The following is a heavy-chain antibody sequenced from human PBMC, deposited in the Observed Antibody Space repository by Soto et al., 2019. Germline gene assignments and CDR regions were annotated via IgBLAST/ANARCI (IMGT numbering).Heavy chain of an antibody. J-gene: IGHJ6*02. D-gene: IGHD5-12*01. Sequence: QVQLQESGPGLVKPSETLSLTCTVSGGSVSSNTYYWSWIRQPPGKGLEWIGYIHYSGTTKYHPSLESRVTISVDTSRNQFSLRVTYVTAADTAVYYCARDRSGYSGSDPPPYYYYYGTDVWGHGTTVTVSS. V-gene: IGHV4-61*01. CDR3: ARDRSGYSGSDPPPYYYYYGTDV. CDR1: GGSVSSNTYY. CDR2: IHYSGTT.